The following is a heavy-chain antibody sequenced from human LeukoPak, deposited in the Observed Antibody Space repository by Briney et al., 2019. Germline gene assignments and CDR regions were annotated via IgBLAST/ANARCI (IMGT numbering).Heavy chain of an antibody. CDR3: AKFPRSSSRGYFDY. D-gene: IGHD6-6*01. V-gene: IGHV3-23*01. J-gene: IGHJ4*02. CDR1: GFTFSSCA. CDR2: IRGSGAGS. Sequence: GGPLRLSCAAGGFTFSSCAMSWVRQSPGKGLEWVSSIRGSGAGSYYADSVEGRITISRDNSKNPLFLQMSSLRAEDTAVYYCAKFPRSSSRGYFDYWGQGPVLTVSS.